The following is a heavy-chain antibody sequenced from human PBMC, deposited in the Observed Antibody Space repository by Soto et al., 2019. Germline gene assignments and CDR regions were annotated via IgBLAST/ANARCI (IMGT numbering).Heavy chain of an antibody. Sequence: SETLSLTCTVSGGSISSYYWSWIRQPPGKGLEWIGYIYYSGSTNYNPSLKSRVTISVDTSKNQFSLKLSSVTAADTAVYYCARDYSGYEYYFDYWGQGTLVTVAS. D-gene: IGHD5-12*01. J-gene: IGHJ4*02. CDR2: IYYSGST. V-gene: IGHV4-59*01. CDR3: ARDYSGYEYYFDY. CDR1: GGSISSYY.